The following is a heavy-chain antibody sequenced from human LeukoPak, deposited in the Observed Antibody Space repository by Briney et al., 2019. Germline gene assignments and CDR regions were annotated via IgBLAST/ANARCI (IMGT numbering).Heavy chain of an antibody. CDR3: ARAKYCSGGSCFYLGMDV. V-gene: IGHV3-21*01. CDR1: GFTFSSYS. CDR2: ISSSSSYI. Sequence: PGGSLRLSCAASGFTFSSYSMNWVRQAPGKGLEWVSSISSSSSYIYYADSVKGRFTISRDNAKNSLYLQMNSLRAEDTAVYYCARAKYCSGGSCFYLGMDVWGQGTTVTVSS. D-gene: IGHD2-15*01. J-gene: IGHJ6*02.